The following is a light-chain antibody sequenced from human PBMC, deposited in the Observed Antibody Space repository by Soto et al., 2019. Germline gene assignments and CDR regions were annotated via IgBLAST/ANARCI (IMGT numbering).Light chain of an antibody. CDR2: GAS. J-gene: IGKJ1*01. Sequence: IVLTQSPGTLSLSPGERATLSCRASQSVSSSSLAWYQQEPGQAPRLLIYGASSRATGIPDRFSGSGSGTDFTLTISRLEPEDFAVYYCQQYGSSPWTFGQGTKVEIK. CDR3: QQYGSSPWT. CDR1: QSVSSSS. V-gene: IGKV3-20*01.